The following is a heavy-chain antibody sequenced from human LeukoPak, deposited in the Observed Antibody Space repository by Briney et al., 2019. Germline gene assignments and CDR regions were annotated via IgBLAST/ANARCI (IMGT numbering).Heavy chain of an antibody. V-gene: IGHV1-2*02. Sequence: GASVKVSCKASGYTFTGYYMHWVRQAPGQGLEWMGWINPNSGGTNYAQKFQGRVTMTRDTSISTAYMELSRLRSDDTAVYYCARAPLSSSGWYLGFDPSGQGTLVSVSS. CDR1: GYTFTGYY. D-gene: IGHD6-19*01. CDR2: INPNSGGT. J-gene: IGHJ5*02. CDR3: ARAPLSSSGWYLGFDP.